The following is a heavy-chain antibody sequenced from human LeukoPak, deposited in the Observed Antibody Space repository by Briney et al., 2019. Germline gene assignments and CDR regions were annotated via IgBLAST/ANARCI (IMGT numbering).Heavy chain of an antibody. V-gene: IGHV4-59*08. CDR1: GASVSNYY. J-gene: IGHJ4*02. D-gene: IGHD3-16*01. CDR2: ISDGGSP. CDR3: ARHADGGVFIKTYFFDS. Sequence: SETLSLTCSVSGASVSNYYWSWLRQTPGKGLEWIGHISDGGSPTCNPSLKSRVTISEDMSKNQISLNLRSVTAADTAVYYCARHADGGVFIKTYFFDSWGQGFLVSVSS.